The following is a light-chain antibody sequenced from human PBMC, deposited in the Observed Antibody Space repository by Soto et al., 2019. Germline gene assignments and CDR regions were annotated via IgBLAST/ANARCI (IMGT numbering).Light chain of an antibody. V-gene: IGKV1-39*01. J-gene: IGKJ1*01. Sequence: DIQMTQSPSSLSASVGDRVTITCRASQSISSYLNWYQQKPGKAPKLMIYAASSLQSGVPSRFNGSGSGTDFTLTISSLQPEDFATYYCQQSYSTRWTFGQGTEVDIK. CDR2: AAS. CDR1: QSISSY. CDR3: QQSYSTRWT.